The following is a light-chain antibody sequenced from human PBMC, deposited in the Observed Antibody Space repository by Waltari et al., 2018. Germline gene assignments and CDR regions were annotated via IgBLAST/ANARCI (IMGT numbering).Light chain of an antibody. Sequence: DIQMTQSPSSVSASVGDTVSITCRASQDVSRWLAWYQHKPGEPPKLLIFAASSLHSGVPPRFRGDGAGTDVTLTICDLQPDDSATYYCQQADSVPLTLGGGTKVEI. V-gene: IGKV1D-12*01. J-gene: IGKJ4*01. CDR1: QDVSRW. CDR3: QQADSVPLT. CDR2: AAS.